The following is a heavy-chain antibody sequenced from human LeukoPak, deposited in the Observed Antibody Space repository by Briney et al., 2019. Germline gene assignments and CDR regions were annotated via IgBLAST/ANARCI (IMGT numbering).Heavy chain of an antibody. CDR1: GFTFTVYW. Sequence: PGGSLRLSCAASGFTFTVYWMSWVRQAPGKGLEWLANINKEGSDKYYVDSVKGRFTISRDNAQNSIYLQVNSLRGDDTAVYYCVREVPGIMVAFDLWGQGTMLSVSS. CDR3: VREVPGIMVAFDL. CDR2: INKEGSDK. V-gene: IGHV3-7*04. J-gene: IGHJ3*01. D-gene: IGHD2-2*01.